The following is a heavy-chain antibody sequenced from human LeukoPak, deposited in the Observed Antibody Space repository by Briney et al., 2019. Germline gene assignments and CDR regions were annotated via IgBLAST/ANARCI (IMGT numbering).Heavy chain of an antibody. J-gene: IGHJ6*02. CDR1: GYTFTSYY. V-gene: IGHV1-46*01. Sequence: ASVKVSCKASGYTFTSYYMHWVRQAPGQGLEWMGIINPSGGSTSYTQKFQGRVTMTRDTSTSTVYMELSSLRSEDTAVYYCAREGFPPKISDFWGCLGPFYYLGKDGRGQGTTVTVSS. CDR2: INPSGGST. D-gene: IGHD3-3*01. CDR3: AREGFPPKISDFWGCLGPFYYLGKDG.